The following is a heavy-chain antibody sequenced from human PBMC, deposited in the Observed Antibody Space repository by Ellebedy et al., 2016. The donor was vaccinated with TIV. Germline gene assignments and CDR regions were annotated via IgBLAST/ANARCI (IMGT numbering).Heavy chain of an antibody. D-gene: IGHD2-15*01. Sequence: MPSETLSLTCTVPGGSINGNYWSWVRQPPGKGLDWIGYIYYSGSTNYNTSLKSRVTMSVDTFKNQISLKLRSVTASDTAVYYCARAHPSAYSLFDHWGQGTLVTVSP. CDR2: IYYSGST. V-gene: IGHV4-59*08. CDR1: GGSINGNY. J-gene: IGHJ4*02. CDR3: ARAHPSAYSLFDH.